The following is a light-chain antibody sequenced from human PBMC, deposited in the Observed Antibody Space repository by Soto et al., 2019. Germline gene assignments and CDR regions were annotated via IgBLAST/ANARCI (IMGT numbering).Light chain of an antibody. CDR3: QQYSNWPRT. V-gene: IGKV3-15*01. J-gene: IGKJ1*01. CDR2: GAS. CDR1: QSVSSN. Sequence: EIVLTQSPGTLSLSPGERATLSCRASQSVSSNLAWYQQKPGQAPRLLIYGASTRATGIPARFSGSGSGTEFTLIIISLQSEDFAVYYCQQYSNWPRTFGQGTKVDIK.